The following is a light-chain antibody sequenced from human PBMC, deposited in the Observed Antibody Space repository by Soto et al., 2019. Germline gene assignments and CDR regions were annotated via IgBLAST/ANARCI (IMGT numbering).Light chain of an antibody. Sequence: QSVLTQPASVSGSPGQSITISCTGTNTDVGGHMYVSWYQHQAGKVPKLIIYEIDNRPSGVSDRFSGSKSGNTASLTISGLQAEDEAAYYCSAYRRGIIVFGGGTKLTVL. CDR3: SAYRRGIIV. CDR2: EID. J-gene: IGLJ2*01. V-gene: IGLV2-14*01. CDR1: NTDVGGHMY.